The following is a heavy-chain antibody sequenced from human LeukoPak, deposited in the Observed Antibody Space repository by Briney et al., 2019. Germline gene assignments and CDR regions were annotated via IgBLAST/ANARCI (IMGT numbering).Heavy chain of an antibody. CDR1: GYTFTSYC. CDR3: ARDLHYYLDSRNY. V-gene: IGHV1-18*01. Sequence: GASVNVPCKASGYTFTSYCIRWVRQAPAQGLEWMGWISAYNCNTNYAHKLQGRVTMTTDTSTSTAFMELRSLRSDDTAVYYCARDLHYYLDSRNYWGQGTLVTVSS. CDR2: ISAYNCNT. D-gene: IGHD3-22*01. J-gene: IGHJ4*02.